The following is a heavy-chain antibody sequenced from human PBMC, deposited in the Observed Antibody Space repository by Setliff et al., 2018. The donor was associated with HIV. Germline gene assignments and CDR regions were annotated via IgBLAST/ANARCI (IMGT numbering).Heavy chain of an antibody. CDR2: IYYSGST. J-gene: IGHJ4*02. CDR3: ARVGWDYYDSSGVGEFDY. CDR1: GGSISGSNYY. Sequence: SETLSLTCAVSGGSISGSNYYWGWIRQPPGKGREWVGSIYYSGSTYYSPSLKSRVTISVDTSKNQFSLKLSSVTAADTAVYYCARVGWDYYDSSGVGEFDYWGQGTLVTVSS. V-gene: IGHV4-39*01. D-gene: IGHD3-22*01.